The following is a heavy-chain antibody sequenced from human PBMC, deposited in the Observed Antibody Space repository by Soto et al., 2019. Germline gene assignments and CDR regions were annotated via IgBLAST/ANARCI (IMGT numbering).Heavy chain of an antibody. CDR1: GGSFSGYY. D-gene: IGHD2-15*01. CDR3: ARGGGSCYDY. V-gene: IGHV4-34*01. Sequence: PSETLSLTCAVYGGSFSGYYWSWIRQPPGKGLEWIGEINHSGSTNYNPSLKSRVTISVDTSKNQFSPKLSSVTAADTAVYYCARGGGSCYDYWGQGTLVTVSS. CDR2: INHSGST. J-gene: IGHJ4*02.